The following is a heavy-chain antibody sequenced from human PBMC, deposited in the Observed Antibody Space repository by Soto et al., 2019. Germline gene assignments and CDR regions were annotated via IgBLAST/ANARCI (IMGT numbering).Heavy chain of an antibody. V-gene: IGHV1-46*01. J-gene: IGHJ4*02. CDR2: INPSGGST. Sequence: ASVKVSCKASGYTFTSYYMHWVRQAPGQGLEWMGIINPSGGSTSYAQKFQGRVTMTRDTSTSTVYMELSSLRSEDTAVYYCARGGPGYYDSSGYASFDYWGQGTLVTVSS. D-gene: IGHD3-22*01. CDR3: ARGGPGYYDSSGYASFDY. CDR1: GYTFTSYY.